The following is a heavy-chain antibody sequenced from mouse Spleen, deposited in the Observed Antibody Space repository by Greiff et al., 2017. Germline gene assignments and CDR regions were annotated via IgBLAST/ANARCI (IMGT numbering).Heavy chain of an antibody. CDR2: IDPETGGT. CDR3: TRLGINYYGSSYVFDY. V-gene: IGHV1-15*01. D-gene: IGHD1-1*01. CDR1: GYTFTDYE. J-gene: IGHJ2*01. Sequence: VQLKQSGAELVRPGASVTLSCKASGYTFTDYEMHWVKQTPVHGLEWIGAIDPETGGTAYNQKFKGKAILTADKSSSTAYMELRSLTSEDSAVYYCTRLGINYYGSSYVFDYWGQGTTLTVSS.